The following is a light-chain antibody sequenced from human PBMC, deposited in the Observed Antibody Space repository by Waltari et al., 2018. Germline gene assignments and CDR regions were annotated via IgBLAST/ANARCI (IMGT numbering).Light chain of an antibody. CDR1: KLGDKF. V-gene: IGLV3-1*01. CDR3: QAWDSSTAV. CDR2: QDN. Sequence: SYELTQPPSVSVSPGQPASITCSGDKLGDKFASWYQQKSGQSPILVIYQDNKRPSGIPERFSGSNSGNTATLTISGTQAMDEADYYCQAWDSSTAVFGTGTKVTVL. J-gene: IGLJ1*01.